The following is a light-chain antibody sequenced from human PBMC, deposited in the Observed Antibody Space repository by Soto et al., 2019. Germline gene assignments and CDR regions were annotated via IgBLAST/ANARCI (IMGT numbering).Light chain of an antibody. CDR3: QHYNNLLGT. J-gene: IGKJ4*01. Sequence: EIVMTQSPATLSVSRGERATLSCRANQAISSNLAGYQQKPGQAPRLLLYGASTRATGVPDRFSGSGSGTEFTLTISSLQSEDFAVYYCQHYNNLLGTFGGGTKVEL. V-gene: IGKV3-15*01. CDR1: QAISSN. CDR2: GAS.